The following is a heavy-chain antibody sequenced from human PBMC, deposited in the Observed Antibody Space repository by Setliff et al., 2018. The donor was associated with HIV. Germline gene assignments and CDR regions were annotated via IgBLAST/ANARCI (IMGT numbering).Heavy chain of an antibody. J-gene: IGHJ6*02. CDR3: VRDGGSTSWNFLYYYGMDV. D-gene: IGHD2-2*01. CDR2: SRSKAYGGTT. V-gene: IGHV3-49*04. CDR1: GFTFGDYA. Sequence: GGSLRLSCTTSGFTFGDYAMSWVRQAPGKGLEWVGFSRSKAYGGTTEYAASVKGRFTISRDDSKSIAYLQMNSLRAEDTAVYYCVRDGGSTSWNFLYYYGMDVWGQGTTVTVSS.